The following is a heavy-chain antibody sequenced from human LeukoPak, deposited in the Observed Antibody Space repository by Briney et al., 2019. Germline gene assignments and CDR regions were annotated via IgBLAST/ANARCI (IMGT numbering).Heavy chain of an antibody. V-gene: IGHV3-7*03. J-gene: IGHJ6*02. Sequence: GGSPRLSCAASGFTFSNYWMTWVRQAPGKGLEWVANINRDGSERYYVDSVKGRFTISRDDAKSSLYLQMNSLRAEDTAVYYCGRPNAMDLWGQGT. CDR1: GFTFSNYW. CDR2: INRDGSER. CDR3: GRPNAMDL.